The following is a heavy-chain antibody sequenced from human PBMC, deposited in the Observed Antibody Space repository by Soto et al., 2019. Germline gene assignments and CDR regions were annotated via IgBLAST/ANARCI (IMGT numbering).Heavy chain of an antibody. D-gene: IGHD3-3*01. J-gene: IGHJ4*02. CDR3: ARGGTYYDFWSGYYTDY. CDR1: GFTFSSYG. Sequence: QVQLVESGGGVVQPGRSLRLSCAAPGFTFSSYGMHWVRQAPGKGLEWVAVIWCDGSNKYYADSVKGRFTISRDNSKNTLYLQMNSLRAEDTAVYYCARGGTYYDFWSGYYTDYWGQGTLVTVSS. V-gene: IGHV3-33*01. CDR2: IWCDGSNK.